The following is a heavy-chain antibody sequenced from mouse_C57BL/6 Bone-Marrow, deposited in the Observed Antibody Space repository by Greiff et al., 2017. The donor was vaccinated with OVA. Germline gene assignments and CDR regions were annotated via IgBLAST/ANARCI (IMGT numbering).Heavy chain of an antibody. Sequence: VKLMESGPELVKPGASVKISCKASGYAFSSSWMNWVKQRPGKGLEWIGRIYPGDGDTNYNGKFKGKATLTADKSSSTAYMQLSSLTSEDSAVYFWARRIDYGSSYDWYFDVWGTGTTVTVSS. CDR2: IYPGDGDT. CDR1: GYAFSSSW. CDR3: ARRIDYGSSYDWYFDV. J-gene: IGHJ1*03. D-gene: IGHD1-1*01. V-gene: IGHV1-82*01.